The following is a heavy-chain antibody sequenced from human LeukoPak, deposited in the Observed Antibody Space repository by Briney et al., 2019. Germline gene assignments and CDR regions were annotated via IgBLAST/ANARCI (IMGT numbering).Heavy chain of an antibody. V-gene: IGHV1-2*02. D-gene: IGHD6-19*01. CDR3: ATLMPLYSSGWYSGDAFDI. Sequence: SVKVSCKASGYTFTGYYMHWVRQAPGQGLEWMGWINPNSGGTNYAQKFQGRVTMTRDTSISTAYMELSRLRSDDTAVYYCATLMPLYSSGWYSGDAFDIWGQGTMVTVSS. CDR1: GYTFTGYY. J-gene: IGHJ3*02. CDR2: INPNSGGT.